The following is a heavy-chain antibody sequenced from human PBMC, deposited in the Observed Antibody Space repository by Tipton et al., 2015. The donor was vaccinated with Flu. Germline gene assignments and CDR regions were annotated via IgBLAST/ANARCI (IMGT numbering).Heavy chain of an antibody. V-gene: IGHV4-61*02. CDR2: IYASGIT. CDR3: ARDRKTTVGSTVDYGMDV. J-gene: IGHJ6*02. D-gene: IGHD1-1*01. Sequence: TLSLTCSVSGASISSAGYYWNWIRQPAGKGLEWIGRIYASGITKYNPSLETRVTLSVDTSKNQFSLNLRSVTAADTAVYFCARDRKTTVGSTVDYGMDVWGQGTTVTVSS. CDR1: GASISSAGYY.